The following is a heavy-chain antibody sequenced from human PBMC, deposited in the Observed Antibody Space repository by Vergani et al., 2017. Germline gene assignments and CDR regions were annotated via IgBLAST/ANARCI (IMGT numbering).Heavy chain of an antibody. D-gene: IGHD3-10*01. V-gene: IGHV4-34*01. CDR3: AGKGGWFGELSIDY. Sequence: QVQLQQWGAGLLKPSETLSLTCAVYGGSFSGYYWSWIRQPPGKGLEWIGEINHSGSTNYNPSLKSRVTISVDTSKNQFSLKLSSVTAADTAVYYCAGKGGWFGELSIDYWGQGTLVTVSS. CDR1: GGSFSGYY. CDR2: INHSGST. J-gene: IGHJ4*02.